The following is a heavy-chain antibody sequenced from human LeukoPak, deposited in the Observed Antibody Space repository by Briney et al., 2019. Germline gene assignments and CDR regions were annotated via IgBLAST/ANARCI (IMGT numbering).Heavy chain of an antibody. Sequence: GGSLRLSCAASGFTFSSDSMNWGRRAPGKGVEWVSSISSSSSYIYYADSVKGRFTISRDNAKNSLYLQMNSLRAEDTAAYYCARSYGDESYYYYYGMDVWGQGTTVTVSS. CDR2: ISSSSSYI. V-gene: IGHV3-21*01. J-gene: IGHJ6*02. CDR1: GFTFSSDS. D-gene: IGHD4-17*01. CDR3: ARSYGDESYYYYYGMDV.